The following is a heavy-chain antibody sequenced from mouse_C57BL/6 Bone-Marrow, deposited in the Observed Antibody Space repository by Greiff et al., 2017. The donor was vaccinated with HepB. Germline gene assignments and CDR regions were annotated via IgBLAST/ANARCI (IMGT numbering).Heavy chain of an antibody. CDR1: GFTFSDAW. Sequence: EVKLEGSGGGLVQPGGSMKLSRAASGFTFSDAWMDWVRQAPKKGLEWVAEIRNKANNHATYYAESVKGRFTISRDDSKSNVYLQMNSLRAEDAGIYYCTRRGTTVVWGQGTLVTVSA. D-gene: IGHD1-1*01. V-gene: IGHV6-6*01. CDR2: IRNKANNHAT. J-gene: IGHJ3*01. CDR3: TRRGTTVV.